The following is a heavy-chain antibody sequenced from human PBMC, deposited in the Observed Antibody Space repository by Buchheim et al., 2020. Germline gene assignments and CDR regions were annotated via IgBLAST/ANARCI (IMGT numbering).Heavy chain of an antibody. J-gene: IGHJ4*02. CDR3: ARGPGAYSSSWYLAPHYFDY. CDR1: GGSFSGYY. CDR2: INHSGST. Sequence: QVQLQQWGAGLLKPSETLSLTCAVYGGSFSGYYWSWIRQPPGKGLEWIGEINHSGSTNYNPSLKSRVTISVDTSKNQFSLKLSSVTAADTAVYYCARGPGAYSSSWYLAPHYFDYWGQGTL. D-gene: IGHD6-13*01. V-gene: IGHV4-34*01.